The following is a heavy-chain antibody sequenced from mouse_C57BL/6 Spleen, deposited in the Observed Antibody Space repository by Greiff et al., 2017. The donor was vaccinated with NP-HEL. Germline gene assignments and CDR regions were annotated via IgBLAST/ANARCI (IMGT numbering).Heavy chain of an antibody. V-gene: IGHV5-17*01. CDR3: ARHASGAMDY. CDR2: ISSGSSTI. Sequence: EVKLVESGGGLVKPGGSLKLSCAASGFTFSDYGMHWVRQAPEKGLEWVAYISSGSSTIYYADTVKGRFTISRDNAKNTLFLQMTSLRSEDTAMYYCARHASGAMDYWGQGTSVTGSS. D-gene: IGHD3-1*01. CDR1: GFTFSDYG. J-gene: IGHJ4*01.